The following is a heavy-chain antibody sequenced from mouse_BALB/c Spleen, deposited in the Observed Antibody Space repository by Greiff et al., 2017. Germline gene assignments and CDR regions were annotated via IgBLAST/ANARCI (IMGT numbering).Heavy chain of an antibody. CDR2: IDPSDSYT. Sequence: QVQLQQPGAELVKPGASVKMSCKASGYTFTSYWMHWVKQRPGQGLEWIGVIDPSDSYTSYNQKFKGKATLTVDTSSSTAYMQLSSLTSEDSAVYYYTREEGYWGQGTTLTVSS. J-gene: IGHJ2*01. V-gene: IGHV1S127*01. CDR1: GYTFTSYW. CDR3: TREEGY.